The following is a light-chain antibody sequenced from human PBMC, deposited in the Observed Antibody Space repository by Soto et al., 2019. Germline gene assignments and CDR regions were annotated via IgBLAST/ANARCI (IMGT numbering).Light chain of an antibody. V-gene: IGKV3D-20*01. CDR2: DAS. CDR1: QSVSSNY. CDR3: QQYGSSPWT. Sequence: EIVLTQSPATLSLSPGERAALSYWASQSVSSNYLAWYQQKPGLAPRLLIYDASRRATGIPDRFSGSGSGADFILSISGLEPEDFAVYYCQQYGSSPWTFGQGTKVDIK. J-gene: IGKJ1*01.